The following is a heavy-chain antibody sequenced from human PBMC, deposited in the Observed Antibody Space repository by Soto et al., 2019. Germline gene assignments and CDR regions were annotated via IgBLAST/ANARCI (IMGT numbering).Heavy chain of an antibody. J-gene: IGHJ4*02. CDR2: IDPSDSYA. D-gene: IGHD3-3*01. V-gene: IGHV5-10-1*01. Sequence: GESLKISCQASGYTFTSYWITWVRQMPGKGLEWMGRIDPSDSYARYNPPLQGHVTISSDKSISTVYLQWSSLKASDTAIYYCARLDYDFWMWGQGTLVTVSS. CDR3: ARLDYDFWM. CDR1: GYTFTSYW.